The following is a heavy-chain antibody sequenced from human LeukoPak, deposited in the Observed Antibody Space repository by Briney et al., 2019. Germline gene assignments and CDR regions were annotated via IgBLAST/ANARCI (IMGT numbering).Heavy chain of an antibody. Sequence: GGSLRLSCAASGFTFSSCGMHWVRQAPGMGLEWVAMISYDGINKYYGDSVRGRFTISRDNSKNTLYLQMNSLRAEDTAVYYCAKITVGPVDYWGQGTLVTVSS. V-gene: IGHV3-30*18. CDR3: AKITVGPVDY. CDR2: ISYDGINK. D-gene: IGHD3-10*01. J-gene: IGHJ4*02. CDR1: GFTFSSCG.